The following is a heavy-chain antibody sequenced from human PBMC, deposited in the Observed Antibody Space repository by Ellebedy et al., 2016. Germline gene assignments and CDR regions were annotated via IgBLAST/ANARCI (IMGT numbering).Heavy chain of an antibody. CDR2: IYYSGST. J-gene: IGHJ6*02. D-gene: IGHD6-6*01. Sequence: SETLSLXXTVSGGSISSGGYYWSWIRQHPGKGLEWIGYIYYSGSTYYNPSLKSRVTISVDTSKNQFSLKLSSVTAADTAVYYCACSSVNYYYYGMDVWGQGTTVTVSS. CDR1: GGSISSGGYY. V-gene: IGHV4-31*03. CDR3: ACSSVNYYYYGMDV.